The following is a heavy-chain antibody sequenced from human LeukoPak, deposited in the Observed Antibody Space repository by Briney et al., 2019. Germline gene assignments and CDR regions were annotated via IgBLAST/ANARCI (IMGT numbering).Heavy chain of an antibody. Sequence: HPGGSLRLSCAASGFTFSSHAMNWVRQAPGKGLEWVSYISISSSSVYYADSVKGRFTISRDNAKNSLYLQMNSLRAEDTAIYYCARDNLAAAGDDNFDIWGQGTMVTVSS. V-gene: IGHV3-48*04. CDR1: GFTFSSHA. CDR3: ARDNLAAAGDDNFDI. J-gene: IGHJ3*02. CDR2: ISISSSSV. D-gene: IGHD6-13*01.